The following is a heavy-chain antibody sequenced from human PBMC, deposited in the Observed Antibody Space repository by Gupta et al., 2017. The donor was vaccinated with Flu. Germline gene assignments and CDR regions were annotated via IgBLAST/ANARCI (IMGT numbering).Heavy chain of an antibody. V-gene: IGHV3-30*18. CDR3: AKEGSDHDSSGYYTGYYFDY. D-gene: IGHD3-22*01. CDR2: ISYDGSNK. Sequence: QVQLVESGGGVVQPGRSLRLSCAASGFTFSSYGMHWVRQAPGKGLEWVAVISYDGSNKYYADSVKGRFTISRDNSKNTLYLQMNSLRAEDTAVYYCAKEGSDHDSSGYYTGYYFDYWGQGTLVTVSS. J-gene: IGHJ4*02. CDR1: GFTFSSYG.